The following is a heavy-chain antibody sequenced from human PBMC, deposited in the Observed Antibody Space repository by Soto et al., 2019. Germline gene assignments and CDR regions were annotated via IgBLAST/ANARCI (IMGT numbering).Heavy chain of an antibody. Sequence: EVQLVESGGGLTQPGGSLRLSCVVSGFIVSSHMIWVRQAPGKGLEGVSILYNHGKTNYVDSVKGRFTITRDNSKNTVYLQMNSLRVEDTAVYYCARLTEAERHWGQGALVTVSS. V-gene: IGHV3-53*01. CDR1: GFIVSSH. CDR3: ARLTEAERH. J-gene: IGHJ4*02. CDR2: LYNHGKT. D-gene: IGHD1-1*01.